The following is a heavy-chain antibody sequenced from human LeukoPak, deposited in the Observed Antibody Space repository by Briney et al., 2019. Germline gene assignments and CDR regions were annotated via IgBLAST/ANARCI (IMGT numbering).Heavy chain of an antibody. CDR3: ARDRLGYYDFWSGHIDY. Sequence: QPGGSLRLSCAASGFTFSSYAMHWVRQAPGKGLEWVAVISYDGSNKYYADSVKGRFTISRENSKNTLYLQMNSLRAEDTPVYYCARDRLGYYDFWSGHIDYWGQGTLVTVSS. CDR2: ISYDGSNK. J-gene: IGHJ4*02. V-gene: IGHV3-30-3*01. CDR1: GFTFSSYA. D-gene: IGHD3-3*01.